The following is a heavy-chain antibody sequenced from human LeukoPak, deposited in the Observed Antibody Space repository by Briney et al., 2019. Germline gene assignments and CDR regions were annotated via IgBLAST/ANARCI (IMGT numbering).Heavy chain of an antibody. V-gene: IGHV1-24*01. D-gene: IGHD3-3*01. J-gene: IGHJ6*03. Sequence: ASVKVSCKVSGHTLAEPSMHWVRQAPGKGLEWLGGFDPEKDETVYAQNFQGRVTMTEDVSTDTAYLELSSLRSEDTTAYYCATSPSRFWVGCMDVWGTGTTVTFSS. CDR2: FDPEKDET. CDR1: GHTLAEPS. CDR3: ATSPSRFWVGCMDV.